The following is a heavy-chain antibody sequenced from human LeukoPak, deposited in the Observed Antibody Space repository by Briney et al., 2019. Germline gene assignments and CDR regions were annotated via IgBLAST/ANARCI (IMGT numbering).Heavy chain of an antibody. CDR1: GGSIRSYY. CDR3: ARAPITMIVVVGYFDY. V-gene: IGHV4-59*08. D-gene: IGHD3-22*01. CDR2: IYHSGTT. J-gene: IGHJ4*02. Sequence: SETLSLTCTVSGGSIRSYYWSWIRRPPGKGLEWIGAIYHSGTTYYNPSLKSRVTISVDTSNNQFSLKLSSVTAADTGIYYCARAPITMIVVVGYFDYWGQGALVTVSS.